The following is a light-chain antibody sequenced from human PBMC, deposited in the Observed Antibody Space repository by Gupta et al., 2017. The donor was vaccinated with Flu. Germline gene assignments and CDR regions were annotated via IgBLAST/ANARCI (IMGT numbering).Light chain of an antibody. Sequence: KVTISISGSSSNIGNNYVSWYQQLPGTAPKLLIYDNNKRPSGIPDRFSGSKSGTSATLGITGLQTGDEADYYCGTWDSSLSAVVFGGGTKLTVL. CDR3: GTWDSSLSAVV. CDR2: DNN. CDR1: SSNIGNNY. V-gene: IGLV1-51*01. J-gene: IGLJ2*01.